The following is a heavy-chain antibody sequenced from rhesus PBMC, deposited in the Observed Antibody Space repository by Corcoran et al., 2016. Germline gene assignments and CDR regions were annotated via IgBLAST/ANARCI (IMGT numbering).Heavy chain of an antibody. V-gene: IGHV4-93*01. CDR3: ARDRDCSGGVCRGWYFDY. CDR2: IYGSGGST. Sequence: QVQLQASGPAVVKPSETLSLTCAVSGGSILSTHCWSWIRQYRGQWLDWIGGIYGSGGSTEYNPSIKSRVTISKDTSKNQFSLKLSSGTAADTAVYSCARDRDCSGGVCRGWYFDYWGQGVLVTVSS. D-gene: IGHD2-39*02. J-gene: IGHJ4*01. CDR1: GGSILSTHC.